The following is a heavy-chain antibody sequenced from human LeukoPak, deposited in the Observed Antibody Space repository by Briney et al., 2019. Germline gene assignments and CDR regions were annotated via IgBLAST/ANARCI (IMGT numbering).Heavy chain of an antibody. Sequence: PSETLSLTCTVSGGSISSGGYYWSWIRQPPGKGLEWIGEINHSGSTNYNPSLKSRVTISVDTSKNQFSLKLSSVTAADTAVHYCARPGLNYYGMDVWGQGTTVTVSS. CDR1: GGSISSGGYY. CDR2: INHSGST. V-gene: IGHV4-39*07. CDR3: ARPGLNYYGMDV. J-gene: IGHJ6*02.